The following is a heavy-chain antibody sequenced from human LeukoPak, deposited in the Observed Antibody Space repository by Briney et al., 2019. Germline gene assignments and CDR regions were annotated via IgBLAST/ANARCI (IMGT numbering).Heavy chain of an antibody. CDR1: GFTFSSYW. Sequence: PGGSLRLSCAASGFTFSSYWMHWVRQAPGKGLEWVSVIYSGGSTYYADSVKGRFTISRDNSKNTLYLQMNSLRAEDTAVYYCAGGGDYGDYIFDYWGQGTLVTVSS. CDR2: IYSGGST. J-gene: IGHJ4*02. V-gene: IGHV3-53*01. D-gene: IGHD4-17*01. CDR3: AGGGDYGDYIFDY.